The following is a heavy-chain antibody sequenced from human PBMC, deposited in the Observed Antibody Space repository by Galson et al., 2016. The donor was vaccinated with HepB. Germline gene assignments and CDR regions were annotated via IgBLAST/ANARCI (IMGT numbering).Heavy chain of an antibody. J-gene: IGHJ4*02. CDR1: GFTFSSYA. CDR3: ARLHYDGSIFHPFDC. Sequence: SLRLSCATSGFTFSSYAMSWVRQAPGKGLEWVGRSRNKGSRYSSEYAASVKGRFTMSRDDSQTSLYLQMNSLTTADTAVYYCARLHYDGSIFHPFDCWGQGTLVTVSS. CDR2: SRNKGSRYSS. D-gene: IGHD3-22*01. V-gene: IGHV3-72*01.